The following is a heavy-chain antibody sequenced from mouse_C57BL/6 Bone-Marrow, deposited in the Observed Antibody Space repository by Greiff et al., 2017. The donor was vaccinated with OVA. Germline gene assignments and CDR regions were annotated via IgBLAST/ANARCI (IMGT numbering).Heavy chain of an antibody. Sequence: QVHVKQPGTELVKPGASVKLSCKASGYTFTSYWMHWVKQRPGQGLEWIGNINPSNGGTNYNEKFKSKATLTVDKSSSTAYMQLSSLTSEDSAVYYCARPAQATSWFAYWGQGTLVTVSA. CDR2: INPSNGGT. CDR3: ARPAQATSWFAY. D-gene: IGHD3-2*02. V-gene: IGHV1-53*01. CDR1: GYTFTSYW. J-gene: IGHJ3*01.